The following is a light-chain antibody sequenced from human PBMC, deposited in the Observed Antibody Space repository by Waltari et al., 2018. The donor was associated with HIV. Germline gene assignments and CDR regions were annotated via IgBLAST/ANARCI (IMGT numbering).Light chain of an antibody. V-gene: IGLV2-23*01. J-gene: IGLJ1*01. CDR3: CSYTGSSTRRPYV. CDR1: SSYVGSYNL. CDR2: EGS. Sequence: QSALTQPASVSGSPGQSITISCTGTSSYVGSYNLVSWYTQPPGKAPKVMIYEGSKRPSGVSNRFSGSKSGNTASLTISGLQAEDEADYYCCSYTGSSTRRPYVFGTGTKVTVL.